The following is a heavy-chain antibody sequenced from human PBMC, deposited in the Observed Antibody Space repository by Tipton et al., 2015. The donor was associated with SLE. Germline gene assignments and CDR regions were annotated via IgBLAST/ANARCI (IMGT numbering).Heavy chain of an antibody. D-gene: IGHD1-26*01. V-gene: IGHV4-34*01. Sequence: TLSLTCAVYGGSFSGYYWSWIRQPPGKGLEWIGEINHSGSTNYNPSLESRVTISVDTSKNQFSLKLSSVTAADTAVYYCARQGVDSGRYDDYWGQGTLVTVSS. CDR3: ARQGVDSGRYDDY. J-gene: IGHJ4*02. CDR1: GGSFSGYY. CDR2: INHSGST.